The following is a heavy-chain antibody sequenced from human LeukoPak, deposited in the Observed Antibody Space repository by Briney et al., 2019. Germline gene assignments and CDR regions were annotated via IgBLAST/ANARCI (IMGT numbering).Heavy chain of an antibody. J-gene: IGHJ5*02. V-gene: IGHV4-59*01. CDR2: IYYSGST. Sequence: PSETLSLTCTVSGGSISSYYWSWIRQPPGKGLEWIGYIYYSGSTNYNPSLKSRVTISVDTSKNQFSLKLSSVTAADTAVYYCARQTGGWFDRWGQGTLVSVSS. CDR1: GGSISSYY. CDR3: ARQTGGWFDR. D-gene: IGHD1-1*01.